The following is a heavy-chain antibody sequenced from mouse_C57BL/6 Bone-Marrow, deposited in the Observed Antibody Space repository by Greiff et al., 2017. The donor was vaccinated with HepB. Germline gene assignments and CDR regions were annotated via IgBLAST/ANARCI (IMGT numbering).Heavy chain of an antibody. CDR3: ARKRYYYGSRNCYFDY. Sequence: QVQLQQSGAELAKPGASVKLSCKASGYTFTSYWMHWVKQRPGQGLEWIGYINPSSGYTKYNQKFKDTATLTAAKSSSTVYMQLSSLTYDDSAVYYCARKRYYYGSRNCYFDYWGQGTTLTVSS. V-gene: IGHV1-7*01. CDR1: GYTFTSYW. CDR2: INPSSGYT. D-gene: IGHD1-1*01. J-gene: IGHJ2*01.